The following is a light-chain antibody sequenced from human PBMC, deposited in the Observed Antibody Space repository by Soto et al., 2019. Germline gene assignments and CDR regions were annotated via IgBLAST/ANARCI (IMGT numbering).Light chain of an antibody. CDR3: QQYNSYPLT. Sequence: DIQMTQSPSTLSASVGDRVTITSRASQSISSWLAWYQQKPGKAHKLLIYEASSLESGVPSRFSGSGYVTELTLTISSLQPDAFAAYNCQQYNSYPLTFGGGTEVEIK. CDR1: QSISSW. CDR2: EAS. V-gene: IGKV1-5*01. J-gene: IGKJ4*01.